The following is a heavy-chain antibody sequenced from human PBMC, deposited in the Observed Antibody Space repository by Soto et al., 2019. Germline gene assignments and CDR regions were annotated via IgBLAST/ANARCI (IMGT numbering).Heavy chain of an antibody. D-gene: IGHD6-19*01. CDR3: ARARAVAGYFDY. V-gene: IGHV3-30-3*01. CDR2: ISYDGSNK. J-gene: IGHJ4*02. CDR1: GFTFSSYA. Sequence: VGSLRLSCAASGFTFSSYAMHWVRQAPGKGLEWVAVISYDGSNKYYADSVKGRFTISRDNSKNTLYLQMNSLRAEDTAVYYCARARAVAGYFDYWGQGTLVTVSS.